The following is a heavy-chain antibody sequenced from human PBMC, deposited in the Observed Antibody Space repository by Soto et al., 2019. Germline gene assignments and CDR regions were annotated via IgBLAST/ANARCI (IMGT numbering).Heavy chain of an antibody. D-gene: IGHD2-2*01. CDR3: ARVALGYCSSTSCYGGWFEP. CDR2: IYHSGST. CDR1: GGSISSGGYS. Sequence: SETLSLTCAVSGGSISSGGYSWSWIRQPPGKGLVWIGYIYHSGSTYYNPSLKSRVTISVERSKNQFSLKLSSVTAADTAVYYCARVALGYCSSTSCYGGWFEPWGQGTLVTVSS. V-gene: IGHV4-30-2*01. J-gene: IGHJ5*02.